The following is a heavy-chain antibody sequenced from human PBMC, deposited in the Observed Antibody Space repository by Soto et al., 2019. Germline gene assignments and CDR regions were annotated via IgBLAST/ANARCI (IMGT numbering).Heavy chain of an antibody. Sequence: EVQLLGSGGGVVQPGGSLRLSCAASGFSFSSNAMTWVRQAPGQGLEWVSTIGSGGTTYYADSVKGRFTISRDNSKNTQSLQMNSLRVEDTGVYYCAKLGFCSGGTCHLDYYNGVDVWGQGTTVTVSS. D-gene: IGHD2-15*01. CDR1: GFSFSSNA. CDR3: AKLGFCSGGTCHLDYYNGVDV. CDR2: IGSGGTT. J-gene: IGHJ6*02. V-gene: IGHV3-23*01.